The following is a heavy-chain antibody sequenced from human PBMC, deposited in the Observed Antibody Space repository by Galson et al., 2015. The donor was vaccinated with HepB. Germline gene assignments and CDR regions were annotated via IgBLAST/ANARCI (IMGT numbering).Heavy chain of an antibody. CDR1: RFTFSSYW. V-gene: IGHV3-7*01. CDR2: IKEDGSEK. D-gene: IGHD2-15*01. CDR3: ARGVVGAPDAFDI. J-gene: IGHJ3*02. Sequence: SLRLSCAASRFTFSSYWMTWVRQAPGKGLEWVVNIKEDGSEKYYVDSVKGRFTISRDNAKNSLYLQMNSLRVEDTAVYYCARGVVGAPDAFDIWGQGTMVTVSS.